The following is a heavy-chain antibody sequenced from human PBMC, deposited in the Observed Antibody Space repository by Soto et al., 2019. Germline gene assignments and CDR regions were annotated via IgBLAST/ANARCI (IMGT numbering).Heavy chain of an antibody. V-gene: IGHV3-30*18. CDR2: ISYDGSNK. CDR3: AKDLRRHIDIYYFDY. D-gene: IGHD2-21*01. Sequence: TGGSLRLSCAASGFTFSSYGMHWVRQAPGKGLEWVAVISYDGSNKYYADSVKGRFTISRDNSKNTLYLQMNSLRAEDTAVYYCAKDLRRHIDIYYFDYWGQGTLVTVSS. CDR1: GFTFSSYG. J-gene: IGHJ4*02.